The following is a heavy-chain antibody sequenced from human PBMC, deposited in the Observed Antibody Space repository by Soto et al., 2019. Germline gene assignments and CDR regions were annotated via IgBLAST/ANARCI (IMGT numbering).Heavy chain of an antibody. J-gene: IGHJ4*02. V-gene: IGHV6-1*01. Sequence: SQTLSLPCAISGDSVSSNSAAWNWIRQSPSRGLEWLGRTYYRSKWYNDYAVSVKSRITINPDTSKNQFSLQLNSVTPEDTAVYYCAREEWLRLYLSRALVGYFDYWGQGTLVTVSS. CDR3: AREEWLRLYLSRALVGYFDY. D-gene: IGHD5-12*01. CDR2: TYYRSKWYN. CDR1: GDSVSSNSAA.